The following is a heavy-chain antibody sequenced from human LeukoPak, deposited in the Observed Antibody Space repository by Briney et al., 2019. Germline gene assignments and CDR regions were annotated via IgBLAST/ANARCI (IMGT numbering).Heavy chain of an antibody. CDR3: ARVDQSQQLYDY. D-gene: IGHD2-2*02. CDR1: GGSISSSNW. J-gene: IGHJ4*02. V-gene: IGHV4-4*02. Sequence: PSETLSLTCAVSGGSISSSNWWSWVRPPPGKGLEWIGEIYHSGSTNYNPSLKSRVTISVDKSKNQFSLKLSSVTAADTAVYYCARVDQSQQLYDYWGQGTLVTVSS. CDR2: IYHSGST.